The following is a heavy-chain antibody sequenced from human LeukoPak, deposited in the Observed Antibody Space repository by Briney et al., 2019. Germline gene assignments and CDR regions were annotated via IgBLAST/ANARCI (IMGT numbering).Heavy chain of an antibody. V-gene: IGHV3-23*01. D-gene: IGHD3-9*01. Sequence: PGGSLRLSCAASGFTFSSYAMSWVRQAPGKGLEWVSAISGSGGSTYYADSVKGRFTISRDNSKNTLYLQMNSLRAEDTAVYYWAKGGLYDFLTGTYWGKEPRVTVPS. CDR2: ISGSGGST. CDR3: AKGGLYDFLTGTY. CDR1: GFTFSSYA. J-gene: IGHJ4*02.